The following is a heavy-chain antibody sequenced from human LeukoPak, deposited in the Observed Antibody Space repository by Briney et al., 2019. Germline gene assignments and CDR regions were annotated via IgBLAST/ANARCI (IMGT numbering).Heavy chain of an antibody. J-gene: IGHJ4*02. CDR3: ARRWPHSSGYYLFDY. CDR1: GRTFSSHD. Sequence: SVKVSCKASGRTFSSHDLSWVRQAPGQGLEWMGGIIPIFGTTNYAQNFQGRVTITMDESTSTAYMELSSLRADDTAVYYCARRWPHSSGYYLFDYWGQGTLVTVSS. V-gene: IGHV1-69*05. CDR2: IIPIFGTT. D-gene: IGHD3-22*01.